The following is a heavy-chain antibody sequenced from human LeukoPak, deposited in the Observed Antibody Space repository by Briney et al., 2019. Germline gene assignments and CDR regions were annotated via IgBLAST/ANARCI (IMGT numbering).Heavy chain of an antibody. CDR3: ARGPNCNYVVPLDY. CDR2: TNPNSGNT. J-gene: IGHJ4*02. CDR1: GYTFTCYD. Sequence: ASVTVSCKASGYTFTCYDINWVRQATGQGLERMGWTNPNSGNTGNAQRFQVRVTMTMNTSISKTYMELSSLRSEDKAVYYCARGPNCNYVVPLDYWGQGTLVTVSS. D-gene: IGHD1-7*01. V-gene: IGHV1-8*01.